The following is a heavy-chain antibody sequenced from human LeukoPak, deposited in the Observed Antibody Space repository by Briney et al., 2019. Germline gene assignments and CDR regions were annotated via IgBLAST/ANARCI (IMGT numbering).Heavy chain of an antibody. CDR1: RFTFNSFW. CDR2: INSDGIRA. J-gene: IGHJ6*03. Sequence: GGSLRLSCAASRFTFNSFWMYWVRQVPGKGLLWVARINSDGIRASHADSVQGRFTISRDNANNTLYLQMNSLRVEDTAVYYCARGGSGSGYHYYYYYMDVWGKGTTVTISS. V-gene: IGHV3-74*01. D-gene: IGHD3-22*01. CDR3: ARGGSGSGYHYYYYYMDV.